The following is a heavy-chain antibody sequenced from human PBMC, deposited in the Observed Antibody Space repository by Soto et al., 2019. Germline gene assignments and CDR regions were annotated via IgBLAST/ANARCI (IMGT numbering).Heavy chain of an antibody. CDR1: GYACTTYG. Sequence: QVHLVQSGAEVKKPGASVKVSCKGSGYACTTYGITWVRQAPGQGLEWMGWISAHNGNTNYAQKLPGRVTVTRDTATSTAYMELRSLRSDDTAVYYCARGRYGDYWGQGALVTVSS. J-gene: IGHJ4*02. D-gene: IGHD1-1*01. CDR3: ARGRYGDY. CDR2: ISAHNGNT. V-gene: IGHV1-18*01.